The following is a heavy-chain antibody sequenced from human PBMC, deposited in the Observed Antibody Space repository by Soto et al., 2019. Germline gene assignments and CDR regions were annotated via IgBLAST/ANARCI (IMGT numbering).Heavy chain of an antibody. D-gene: IGHD2-15*01. V-gene: IGHV4-31*03. Sequence: PSETLSLTCTVSGGSISSGGYYWSWIRQHPGKGLEWIGYIYYSGSTYYNPSLKSRVTISVDTSKNQFSLKLSSVTAADTAVYYCARDLLAPGYCSGGSCWSYYYYGMDVWGQGTTVTVSS. CDR1: GGSISSGGYY. CDR3: ARDLLAPGYCSGGSCWSYYYYGMDV. CDR2: IYYSGST. J-gene: IGHJ6*02.